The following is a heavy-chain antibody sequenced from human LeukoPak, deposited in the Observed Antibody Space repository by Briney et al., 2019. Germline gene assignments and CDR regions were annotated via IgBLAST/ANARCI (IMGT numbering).Heavy chain of an antibody. CDR2: INSDGSST. V-gene: IGHV3-74*01. D-gene: IGHD3-3*01. CDR3: ASLSGEAYYDFWSGYPPYGMDV. J-gene: IGHJ6*02. Sequence: PGGSLRLSRAASGFTFSSYWMHWVRQAPGKGLVWVSRINSDGSSTSYADSVKGRFTISRDNAKNTLYLQMNSLRAEDTAVYYCASLSGEAYYDFWSGYPPYGMDVWGQGTTVTVSS. CDR1: GFTFSSYW.